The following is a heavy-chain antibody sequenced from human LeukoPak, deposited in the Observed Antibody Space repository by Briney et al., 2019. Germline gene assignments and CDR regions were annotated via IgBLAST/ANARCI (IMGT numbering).Heavy chain of an antibody. Sequence: SETLSLTCTVSGGSISSSSYYWGWIRQPPGKGLEWIGSIYYSGSTYYNPSLKSRVTISVDTSKNQFSLKLSSVTAADTAVYYCAGLDPRKDAFDIWGQGTMVTVSS. CDR3: AGLDPRKDAFDI. J-gene: IGHJ3*02. CDR2: IYYSGST. D-gene: IGHD3-16*01. CDR1: GGSISSSSYY. V-gene: IGHV4-39*01.